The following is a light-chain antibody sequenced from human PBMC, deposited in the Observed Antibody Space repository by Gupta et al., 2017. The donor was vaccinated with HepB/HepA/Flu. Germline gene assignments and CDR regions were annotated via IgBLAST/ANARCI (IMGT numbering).Light chain of an antibody. CDR3: RQTLQTPFT. Sequence: DILMTQSPLSLPVSPGEPASISCRSSQNRRHRSGNNFLDWYLQKPGQSPQLLIYLGSNRASGVPDRFSGSGSGTDFTLEISRVEAEDVGIYYCRQTLQTPFTFGQGTQVDIK. CDR1: QNRRHRSGNNF. V-gene: IGKV2-28*01. CDR2: LGS. J-gene: IGKJ1*01.